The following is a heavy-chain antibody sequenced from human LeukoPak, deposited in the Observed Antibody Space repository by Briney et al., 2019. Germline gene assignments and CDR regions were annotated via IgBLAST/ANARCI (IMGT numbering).Heavy chain of an antibody. D-gene: IGHD3-10*01. CDR3: ARGIGRFGELSLDY. V-gene: IGHV1-18*01. Sequence: ASVKVSCKASGYTFTSYGISWVRQAPGQGLEWMGWTSAYNGHTDYAQKLQDRVTMTTDTSTSTAYMELRSLRSDDTAVYYCARGIGRFGELSLDYWGQGTLVTVSS. CDR2: TSAYNGHT. CDR1: GYTFTSYG. J-gene: IGHJ4*02.